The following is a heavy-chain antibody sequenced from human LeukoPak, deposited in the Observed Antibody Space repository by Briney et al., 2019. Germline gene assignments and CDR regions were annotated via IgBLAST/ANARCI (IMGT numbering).Heavy chain of an antibody. Sequence: PGGSLRLSCAASGFSFSSYGMHWARQAPGKGLEGLTVISYDGNTIYYADSVKGRFTISRDNSKNTLYLQMNSLRIEDTAVYYCAKDLSVVGAHDSFDVWGQGTMVTVSS. CDR3: AKDLSVVGAHDSFDV. J-gene: IGHJ3*01. CDR2: ISYDGNTI. V-gene: IGHV3-30*18. D-gene: IGHD1-26*01. CDR1: GFSFSSYG.